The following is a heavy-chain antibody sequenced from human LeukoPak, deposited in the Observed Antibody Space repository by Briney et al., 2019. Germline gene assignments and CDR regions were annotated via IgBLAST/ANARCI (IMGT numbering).Heavy chain of an antibody. Sequence: PGTALRLSRAASGFTLSNSGMHWVRQAPGKGLEWVAVMWYDGGSQYYADPVKGRFTISRENSKNTLYLQMNSLRAEDTAVYYCGRSSSYGVDYWGQGTLVTVSS. CDR3: GRSSSYGVDY. V-gene: IGHV3-33*01. CDR2: MWYDGGSQ. J-gene: IGHJ4*02. D-gene: IGHD3-10*01. CDR1: GFTLSNSG.